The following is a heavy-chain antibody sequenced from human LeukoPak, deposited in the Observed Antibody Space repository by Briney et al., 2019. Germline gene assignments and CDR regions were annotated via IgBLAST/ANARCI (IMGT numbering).Heavy chain of an antibody. J-gene: IGHJ4*02. CDR3: ARLGGYSVYVGY. D-gene: IGHD5/OR15-5a*01. CDR1: GGSISSHY. V-gene: IGHV4-59*11. Sequence: SETLSLTCTDPGGSISSHYWSWIRQPPGKGLEWIGYIYYSGSTKYNPSLKSRVTISVDTSKNQFSLMLSSVTTADTAVYYGARLGGYSVYVGYGGQGTVVTVSS. CDR2: IYYSGST.